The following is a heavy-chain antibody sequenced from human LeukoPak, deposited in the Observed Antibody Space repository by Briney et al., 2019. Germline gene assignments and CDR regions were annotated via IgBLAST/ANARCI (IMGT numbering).Heavy chain of an antibody. CDR2: IYHSGST. Sequence: SETLSLTCTVSGYSISSGYYWGWIRQPPGKGLEWIGSIYHSGSTYYNPSPKSRVTISVDTSKNQFPLKLSSVTAADTAVYYCARTDPGAAAGRWGQGTLVTVSS. D-gene: IGHD6-13*01. V-gene: IGHV4-38-2*02. CDR1: GYSISSGYY. CDR3: ARTDPGAAAGR. J-gene: IGHJ4*02.